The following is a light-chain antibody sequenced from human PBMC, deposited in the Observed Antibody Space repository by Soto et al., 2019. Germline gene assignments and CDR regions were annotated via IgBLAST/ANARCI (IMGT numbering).Light chain of an antibody. J-gene: IGKJ2*01. Sequence: EIVLTQSPGTLSLSPGERATLSCRASQRISSRYLTWYQQKPGQAPRLLISGASPRATGIPDRFSGSGSGTDFTFNISRLEPEDFAVYFWQRYGSSPPFTFGQGTKVEI. CDR2: GAS. CDR3: QRYGSSPPFT. V-gene: IGKV3-20*01. CDR1: QRISSRY.